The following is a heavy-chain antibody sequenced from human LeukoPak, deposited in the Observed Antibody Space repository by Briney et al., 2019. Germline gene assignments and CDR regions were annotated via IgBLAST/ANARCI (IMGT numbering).Heavy chain of an antibody. V-gene: IGHV4-34*01. D-gene: IGHD3-3*01. CDR2: IYYSGST. J-gene: IGHJ4*02. CDR3: ARVLFEDFWSGYWVDY. Sequence: SETLSLTCAISGESFSDDFCTWIRQPPGKGLEWIGSIYYSGSTYYNPSLKSRVTISVDTSKNQFSLKLSSVTAADTAVYYCARVLFEDFWSGYWVDYWGQGTLVTVSS. CDR1: GESFSDDF.